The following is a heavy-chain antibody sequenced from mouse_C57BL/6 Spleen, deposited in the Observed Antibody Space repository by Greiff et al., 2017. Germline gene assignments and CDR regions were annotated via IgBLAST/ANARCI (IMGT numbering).Heavy chain of an antibody. V-gene: IGHV1-18*01. Sequence: EVQLQQSGPELVKPGASVKIPCKASGYTFTDYNMDWVKQSPGKSLEWIGDINPNNGGTIYNQKFKGKATLTVDKSSSTAYMELRSLTSEDTAVYYCARGGDYYGSSHYAMDYWGQGTSVTVSS. CDR2: INPNNGGT. CDR1: GYTFTDYN. CDR3: ARGGDYYGSSHYAMDY. J-gene: IGHJ4*01. D-gene: IGHD1-1*01.